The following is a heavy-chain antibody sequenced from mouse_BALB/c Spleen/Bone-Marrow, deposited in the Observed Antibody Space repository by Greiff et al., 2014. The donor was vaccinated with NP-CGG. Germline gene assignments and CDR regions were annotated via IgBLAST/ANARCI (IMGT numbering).Heavy chain of an antibody. CDR2: IWGDGNT. Sequence: VKLVESGPGLVAPSQSLSITCTVSGFSLTGYGVNWVRQPPGKGLEWLGMIWGDGNTDYDSALKSRLSISMDNSKSQVFLKMNSLQTDDTARYYCARVGYGNYSFYFDYWGQGTTLTVSS. J-gene: IGHJ2*01. D-gene: IGHD2-1*01. V-gene: IGHV2-6-7*01. CDR1: GFSLTGYG. CDR3: ARVGYGNYSFYFDY.